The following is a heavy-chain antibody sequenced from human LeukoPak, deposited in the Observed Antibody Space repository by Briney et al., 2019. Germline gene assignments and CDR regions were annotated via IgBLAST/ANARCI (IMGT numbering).Heavy chain of an antibody. Sequence: TGGSLRLSCATSGFIYSSYWMCWLRQAPGKGLEWVANIKLDGSEEYYGDSVKGRFTISRDNAKNSLYLQMNSLRVEDTAVYYCARGDLWLGHWGQGSLVTVSS. D-gene: IGHD3-10*01. CDR3: ARGDLWLGH. J-gene: IGHJ4*02. CDR1: GFIYSSYW. CDR2: IKLDGSEE. V-gene: IGHV3-7*01.